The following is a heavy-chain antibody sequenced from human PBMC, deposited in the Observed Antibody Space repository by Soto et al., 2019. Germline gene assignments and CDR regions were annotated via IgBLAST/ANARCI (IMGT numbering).Heavy chain of an antibody. V-gene: IGHV3-13*01. CDR1: GFTFSSYD. Sequence: GGSLRLSCAASGFTFSSYDMHWVRQATGKGLEWVSAIGTAGDTYYPGSVKGRFTISRENAKNSLYLQMNSLRAGDTAVYYCARVAYGDAMNAFDIWGQGTMVTVSS. CDR3: ARVAYGDAMNAFDI. CDR2: IGTAGDT. D-gene: IGHD4-17*01. J-gene: IGHJ3*02.